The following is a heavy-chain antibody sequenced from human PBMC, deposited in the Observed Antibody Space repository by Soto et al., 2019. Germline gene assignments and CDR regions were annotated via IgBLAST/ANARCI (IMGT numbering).Heavy chain of an antibody. CDR1: GSIFRGYV. V-gene: IGHV3-33*01. Sequence: QVPLVESGGGGAQPGRSLRLSCAASGSIFRGYVMQWVRQAPGKGLEWVAVIRFDGSNEHYADSVKGRFTISRDNSKKMLYLLMNSLRVEDTAVYFCATDGIGGTAFRGFLDYCGQGTLVTVSS. J-gene: IGHJ4*02. CDR2: IRFDGSNE. D-gene: IGHD1-1*01. CDR3: ATDGIGGTAFRGFLDY.